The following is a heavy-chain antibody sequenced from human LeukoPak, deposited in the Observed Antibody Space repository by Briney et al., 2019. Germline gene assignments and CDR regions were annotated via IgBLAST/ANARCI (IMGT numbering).Heavy chain of an antibody. CDR2: ISSSGSTI. CDR3: ARKLSGTTYFDY. J-gene: IGHJ4*02. CDR1: GFTFSSYD. D-gene: IGHD1-1*01. V-gene: IGHV3-48*03. Sequence: GGSLRLSCAASGFTFSSYDMNWVRQAPGKGLEWVSYISSSGSTIYYAASVKGRFTISRDNAMNSQYMQTNSLRAEDTGIYYCARKLSGTTYFDYWGQGTLVTVSS.